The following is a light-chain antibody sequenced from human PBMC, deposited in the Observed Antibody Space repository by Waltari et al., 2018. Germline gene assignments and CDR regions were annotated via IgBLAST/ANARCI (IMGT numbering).Light chain of an antibody. V-gene: IGLV2-23*01. CDR1: SSDVGSYNL. CDR2: EGS. CDR3: CSYAGSSTYV. Sequence: QSALTQPASVSGSPGQSITISCTGTSSDVGSYNLVSWYQQPPGKAPKLMIYEGSKRPSGVSNRFSGTKSGNTASRTISGLQAEDEADYYCCSYAGSSTYVFGTGTKVTVL. J-gene: IGLJ1*01.